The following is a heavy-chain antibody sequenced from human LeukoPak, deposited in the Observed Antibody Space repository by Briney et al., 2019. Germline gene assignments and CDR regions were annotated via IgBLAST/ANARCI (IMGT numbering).Heavy chain of an antibody. D-gene: IGHD3-9*01. J-gene: IGHJ4*02. Sequence: PGGSLRLSCVVSGFXFSDYGMHWVRQASGKGQEWVGGIRSKANSYATAYTASVKGRFTISRDDSKNTAYLRMNSLKTEDTAVYYCTCSDILTGRHYWGQGTLVTVSS. CDR2: IRSKANSYAT. V-gene: IGHV3-73*01. CDR1: GFXFSDYG. CDR3: TCSDILTGRHY.